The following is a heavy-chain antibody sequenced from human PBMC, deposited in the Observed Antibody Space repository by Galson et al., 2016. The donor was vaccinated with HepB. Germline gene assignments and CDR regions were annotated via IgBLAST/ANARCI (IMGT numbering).Heavy chain of an antibody. CDR2: IYPDDSDT. CDR3: ARRGTDNGLDF. J-gene: IGHJ4*02. D-gene: IGHD2-8*01. Sequence: QSGAEVKEPGESLRISCETSGYKFASLWIAWVRQKPGKGLEWMGRIYPDDSDTKYNPAFQGLAIISADKSINTTFLQWSSLRASDTAIYYCARRGTDNGLDFWGQGTPVSVS. CDR1: GYKFASLW. V-gene: IGHV5-51*01.